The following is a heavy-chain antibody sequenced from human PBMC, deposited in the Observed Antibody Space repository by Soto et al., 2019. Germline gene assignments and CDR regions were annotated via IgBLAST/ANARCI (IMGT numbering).Heavy chain of an antibody. CDR3: ARAGYSGYDTNWFDP. J-gene: IGHJ5*02. Sequence: SVKVSFKACGYPLTGLYMHLVRQAAGQGLEWMGWINPNSGGTNYAQKFQVWVTMTRGTSISTAYMELSRLRSDDTAVYYCARAGYSGYDTNWFDPWGQGTMVTVSS. V-gene: IGHV1-2*04. CDR2: INPNSGGT. CDR1: GYPLTGLY. D-gene: IGHD5-12*01.